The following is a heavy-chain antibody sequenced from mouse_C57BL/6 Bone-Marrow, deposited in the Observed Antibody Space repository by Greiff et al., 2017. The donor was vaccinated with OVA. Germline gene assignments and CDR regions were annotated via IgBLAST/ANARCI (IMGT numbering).Heavy chain of an antibody. CDR2: IDPEDGET. J-gene: IGHJ2*01. D-gene: IGHD2-5*01. Sequence: EVQLQQSGAELVKPGASVKLSCTASGFNIKDYYMHWVKQRTEQGLEWIGRIDPEDGETKYAPKFQGKATITADTSSNTAYLQLSRLTSEDTDFYYSARKGSNYVGHGYFDVWGKGTTLTVSS. CDR1: GFNIKDYY. CDR3: ARKGSNYVGHGYFDV. V-gene: IGHV14-2*01.